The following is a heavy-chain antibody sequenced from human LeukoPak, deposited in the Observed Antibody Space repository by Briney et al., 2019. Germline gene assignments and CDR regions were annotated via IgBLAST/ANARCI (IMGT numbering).Heavy chain of an antibody. J-gene: IGHJ4*02. CDR1: GFTFSSYA. CDR2: ISGSGGST. Sequence: GGSLRLSCAASGFTFSSYAMSWVRQAPGKGLEWVSAISGSGGSTYYADSVRGRFTISRDNSKNTLYLQMNSLRAEDTAVYYCAKYWSGWYRVFDYWGQGTLVTASS. V-gene: IGHV3-23*01. CDR3: AKYWSGWYRVFDY. D-gene: IGHD6-19*01.